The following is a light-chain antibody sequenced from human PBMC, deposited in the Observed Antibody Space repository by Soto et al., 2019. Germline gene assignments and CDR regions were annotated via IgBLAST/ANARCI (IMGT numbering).Light chain of an antibody. Sequence: QTVVTQEPSLTVSPGGTVTLTCASSPGPVTSDYYPNWFQQKPGQAPRALIYSTTKKHSWTPARFSGSLLGGKAALTLAGVQPEDEADYYCLIYYGAAVVFGRGTKLTVL. CDR3: LIYYGAAVV. J-gene: IGLJ2*01. V-gene: IGLV7-43*01. CDR2: STT. CDR1: PGPVTSDYY.